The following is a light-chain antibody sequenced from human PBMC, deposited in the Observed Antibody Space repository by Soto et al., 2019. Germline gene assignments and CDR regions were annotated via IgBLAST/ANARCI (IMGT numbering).Light chain of an antibody. Sequence: EIILTQSPASLSVSPGKRATLSCRASQSVNNNLAWYQQKRGQAPRLLIYGASTRATGIPGRFRGSGSGTEFTLSITSLQSGDFSVYFCQQYKNWPSDTFGQGTKLEIK. CDR3: QQYKNWPSDT. V-gene: IGKV3-15*01. CDR2: GAS. J-gene: IGKJ2*01. CDR1: QSVNNN.